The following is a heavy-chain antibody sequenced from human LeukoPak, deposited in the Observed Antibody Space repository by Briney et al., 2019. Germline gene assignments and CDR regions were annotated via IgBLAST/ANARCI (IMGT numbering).Heavy chain of an antibody. CDR1: GGSISSGGYY. Sequence: PSHTLSLTWTVSGGSISSGGYYWCWIRQPAGKGLEWIGRIYTSGSTNYNPSLKSRVTISVDTSKNQFSLKLSSVTAADTAVYYCARVSGDTVVANLGAFDIWGQGTMVTVSS. CDR2: IYTSGST. J-gene: IGHJ3*02. V-gene: IGHV4-61*02. D-gene: IGHD4-23*01. CDR3: ARVSGDTVVANLGAFDI.